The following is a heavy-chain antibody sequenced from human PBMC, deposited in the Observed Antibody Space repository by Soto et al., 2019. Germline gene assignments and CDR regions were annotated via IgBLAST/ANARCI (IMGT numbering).Heavy chain of an antibody. D-gene: IGHD3-10*01. J-gene: IGHJ4*02. V-gene: IGHV3-66*01. CDR1: GFSVSTNY. CDR2: IYSGGIT. Sequence: EVQLVESGGGLVQPGGSLRLSCAASGFSVSTNYMNLVRQAPGKGLEWVSVIYSGGITYYADSVKGRFTISRDNSKNTLYLQMNSLRAEDTAVYYCARGRSASSDFDYWGQGTLVTVSS. CDR3: ARGRSASSDFDY.